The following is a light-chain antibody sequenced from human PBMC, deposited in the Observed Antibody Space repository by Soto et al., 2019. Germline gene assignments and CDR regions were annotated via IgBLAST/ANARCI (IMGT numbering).Light chain of an antibody. CDR2: GAS. J-gene: IGKJ4*01. CDR1: QSVSTD. V-gene: IGKV3-15*01. Sequence: VMMQSPVTRSVSPGQRATLSCRPSQSVSTDLAWYQQKPGQAHRLLIYGASTRATGIPARFSAGGSGTKFPLTISSLHSEDFAVYSRQQYNNWTPHTVGGETKVDIK. CDR3: QQYNNWTPHT.